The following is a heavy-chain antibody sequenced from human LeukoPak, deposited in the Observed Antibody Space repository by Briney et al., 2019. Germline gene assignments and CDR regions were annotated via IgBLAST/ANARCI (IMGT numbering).Heavy chain of an antibody. CDR2: ISGSGGST. V-gene: IGHV3-23*01. Sequence: GGSLRLSCAASGFTFSSYAMSWVRQAPGKGLEWVSVISGSGGSTYYRDSVKGRFTISRDNSKNTLYLQMNSLTAGDTAVYYCAKDRDPYYYGSGSYWRWFDPWGQGTLVTVSS. CDR1: GFTFSSYA. D-gene: IGHD3-10*01. CDR3: AKDRDPYYYGSGSYWRWFDP. J-gene: IGHJ5*02.